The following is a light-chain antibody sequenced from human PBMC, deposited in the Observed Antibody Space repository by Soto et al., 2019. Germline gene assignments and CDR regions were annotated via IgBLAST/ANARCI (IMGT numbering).Light chain of an antibody. Sequence: ESVLAQASGPLSLSPGERATLSCRASQSVSSNYLAWYQQKPGQTPRLLIYGASNRAAVIPDRFSGTGSGTEFTLTISSLQSEDFAVYYCQQYNKWPWTFGQGTKVDIK. V-gene: IGKV3D-15*01. CDR2: GAS. CDR3: QQYNKWPWT. CDR1: QSVSSN. J-gene: IGKJ1*01.